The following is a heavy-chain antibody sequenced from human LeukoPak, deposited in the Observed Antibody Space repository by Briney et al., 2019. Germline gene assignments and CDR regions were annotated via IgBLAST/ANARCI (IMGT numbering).Heavy chain of an antibody. CDR3: GPGWPAPQL. CDR1: GFTFSSYW. D-gene: IGHD5-24*01. J-gene: IGHJ4*02. V-gene: IGHV3-7*01. Sequence: GGSLRLSCAASGFTFSSYWMSWVRQAPGKGLEWVANIKQDGSGKYYVDSVKGRFTISRDNAKNSLYLQMNSLRAEDTAVYYCGPGWPAPQLRGQGTLVTVSS. CDR2: IKQDGSGK.